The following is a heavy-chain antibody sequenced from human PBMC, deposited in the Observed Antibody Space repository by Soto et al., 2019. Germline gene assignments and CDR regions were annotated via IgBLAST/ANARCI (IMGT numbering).Heavy chain of an antibody. Sequence: EVQLVESGGGLVQPGGSLRLSCVASGFTLSSYWMSWVRQPPGKGPEWVANIKGDGSEKYYADSVKGRFTISRDNAKNSLLLEMNSLRAEDTALYYCARCVGAVAGSNLGQGTLVTVSS. D-gene: IGHD6-19*01. CDR3: ARCVGAVAGSN. CDR1: GFTLSSYW. J-gene: IGHJ1*01. CDR2: IKGDGSEK. V-gene: IGHV3-7*05.